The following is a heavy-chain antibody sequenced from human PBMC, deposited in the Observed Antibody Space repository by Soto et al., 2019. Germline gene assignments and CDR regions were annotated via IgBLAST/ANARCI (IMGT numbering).Heavy chain of an antibody. Sequence: PSETLSLTCTVSGGSINSTTYYWGWIRQSPGKGLEWIGNIYYSGKTDYSPSLKSRVSISVDSSRNQFSLRLSSVTAADTAIYYCGRTWGIGMATTGTWGQGVLVTVSS. V-gene: IGHV4-39*01. CDR3: GRTWGIGMATTGT. J-gene: IGHJ5*02. D-gene: IGHD6-19*01. CDR2: IYYSGKT. CDR1: GGSINSTTYY.